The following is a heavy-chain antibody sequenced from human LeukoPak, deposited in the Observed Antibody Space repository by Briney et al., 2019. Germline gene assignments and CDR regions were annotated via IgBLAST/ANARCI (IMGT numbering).Heavy chain of an antibody. Sequence: SETLSLTCTVSGGSISSYYWSWIRQPAGKGLEWIGRIYTSGSINYNSSLKSRVTMSIDTSTNQFSLKLSSVTGADTAVYYCARESSSSSRAFDIWGQGTMVTVSS. D-gene: IGHD6-6*01. CDR1: GGSISSYY. V-gene: IGHV4-4*07. CDR2: IYTSGSI. J-gene: IGHJ3*02. CDR3: ARESSSSSRAFDI.